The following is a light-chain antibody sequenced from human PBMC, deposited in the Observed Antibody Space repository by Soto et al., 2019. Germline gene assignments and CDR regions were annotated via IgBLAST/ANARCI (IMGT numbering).Light chain of an antibody. CDR1: SSDVGDYEH. J-gene: IGLJ3*02. CDR2: DVT. Sequence: QSVLTQPPSVSGAPGQSVTISCTLTSSDVGDYEHVSWYQQAPGTAPKLIIFDVTNRPSGVPDRFSGSKSGNTPSLTIFGLQAEDEADYYCSLYTSSSTWVFGGGTKLTVL. V-gene: IGLV2-18*01. CDR3: SLYTSSSTWV.